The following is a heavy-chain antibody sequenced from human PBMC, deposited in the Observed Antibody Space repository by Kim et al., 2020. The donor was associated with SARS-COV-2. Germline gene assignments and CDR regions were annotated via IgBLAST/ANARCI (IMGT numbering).Heavy chain of an antibody. J-gene: IGHJ4*02. Sequence: SGPTLVNPTQTLTLTCTFSGFSLTPSGVGVGWIRQPPGKALEWLALIYWDDDKRYRPSLQNRLTITKNTSKNQVVLTMATVEPVDTATFYCAHATLSYDVWSARWVTFFDYWGQGSLVTVSS. CDR3: AHATLSYDVWSARWVTFFDY. V-gene: IGHV2-5*02. CDR2: IYWDDDK. CDR1: GFSLTPSGVG. D-gene: IGHD3-3*01.